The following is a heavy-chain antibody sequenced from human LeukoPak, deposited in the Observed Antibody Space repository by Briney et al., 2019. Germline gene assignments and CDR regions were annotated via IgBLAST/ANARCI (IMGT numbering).Heavy chain of an antibody. Sequence: GGSLRLSCAASGFTFSDYYMSWIRQAPGKGLEWVSAITDSGTSTYYADSVKGRFTISRDNSKNTVYLQMNSLRAEDTALYYCAKVRITIYGVVDAFDIWGQGTMVTVYS. CDR3: AKVRITIYGVVDAFDI. CDR1: GFTFSDYY. D-gene: IGHD3-3*01. J-gene: IGHJ3*02. V-gene: IGHV3-23*01. CDR2: ITDSGTST.